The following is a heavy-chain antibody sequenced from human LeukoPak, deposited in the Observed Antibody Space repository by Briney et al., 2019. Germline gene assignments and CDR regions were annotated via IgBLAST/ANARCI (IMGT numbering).Heavy chain of an antibody. V-gene: IGHV4-34*01. CDR1: DGSFSASY. J-gene: IGHJ3*02. CDR3: ARRPYSSGNYKGAFDI. Sequence: SETLPLTCAVYDGSFSASYWSWIRQPPGKGLEWIGEINHSGSTNYNPSLKSRVTISVDTSKNQLSLKLSSVTAADTTVYYCARRPYSSGNYKGAFDIWGQGTMVTVSS. D-gene: IGHD3-10*01. CDR2: INHSGST.